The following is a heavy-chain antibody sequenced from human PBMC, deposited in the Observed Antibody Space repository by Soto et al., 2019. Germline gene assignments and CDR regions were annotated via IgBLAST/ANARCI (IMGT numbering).Heavy chain of an antibody. J-gene: IGHJ3*01. D-gene: IGHD3-3*02. Sequence: VHLLESGGGLVQPGGSLRLSCEASGFTFSNYAMAWVRQTPGEGPAWVSTIGGGDDIFYAESVQGRFIISRDDSRSTMYLQMDNLRVEDTAIYFCAKDSISYNGIYDAFDVWGQGTVVTVSS. CDR2: IGGGDDI. CDR1: GFTFSNYA. CDR3: AKDSISYNGIYDAFDV. V-gene: IGHV3-23*01.